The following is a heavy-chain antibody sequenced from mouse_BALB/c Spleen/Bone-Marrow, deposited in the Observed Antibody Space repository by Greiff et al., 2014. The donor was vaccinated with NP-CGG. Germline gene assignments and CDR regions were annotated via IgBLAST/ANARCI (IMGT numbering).Heavy chain of an antibody. J-gene: IGHJ3*01. D-gene: IGHD2-4*01. CDR2: INVNGDTT. CDR1: GFTFSSYG. Sequence: EVKLVESGGGLVQPGGSLKLSCAASGFTFSSYGMSWVRQTPDKRLEMIATINVNGDTTYHPDSVKGRFTISRDNVKNTLYLQMSSLKSEDTAMYYCARGNDYSSWFAYWGQGTLVTVSA. V-gene: IGHV5-6-3*01. CDR3: ARGNDYSSWFAY.